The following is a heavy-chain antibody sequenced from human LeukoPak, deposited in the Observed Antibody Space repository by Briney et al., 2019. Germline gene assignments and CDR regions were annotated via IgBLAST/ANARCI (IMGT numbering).Heavy chain of an antibody. CDR3: ARDRIVGATGVDY. V-gene: IGHV4-39*07. D-gene: IGHD1-26*01. CDR2: IYYSGST. J-gene: IGHJ4*02. Sequence: PSETLSLTCTVSGGSISSSSYYWGRIRQPPGKGLEWIGSIYYSGSTYYNPSLKSRVTISVDTSKNQFSLKLSSVTAADTAVYYCARDRIVGATGVDYWGQGTLVTVSS. CDR1: GGSISSSSYY.